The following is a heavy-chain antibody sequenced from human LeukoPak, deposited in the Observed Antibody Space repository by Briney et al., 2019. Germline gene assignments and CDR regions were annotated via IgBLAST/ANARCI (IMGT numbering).Heavy chain of an antibody. CDR1: GGSMTNSY. D-gene: IGHD6-19*01. Sequence: SETLSLTCTVSGGSMTNSYWSWIRQTPGKGLEWIGYIFYSGSTNYNPSLKSRVTISEDTSKSQFSLKLSSVTAADTAVYYCAREPVAGSDFDYWGQGTLVTVSS. V-gene: IGHV4-59*01. CDR3: AREPVAGSDFDY. J-gene: IGHJ4*02. CDR2: IFYSGST.